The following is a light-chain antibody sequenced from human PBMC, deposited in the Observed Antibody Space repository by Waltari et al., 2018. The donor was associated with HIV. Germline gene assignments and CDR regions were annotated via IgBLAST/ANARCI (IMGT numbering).Light chain of an antibody. CDR2: YAS. CDR3: QQASFFPLT. Sequence: DIQMTQSPSSVSGSVGDRVTLTCRASQDISNSLAWYQQRPGKAPKLLIYYASNLQTGVPSRFSGSGSGTDFTLTISSLQPEDFATYYCQQASFFPLTFGPGTKVEVK. CDR1: QDISNS. V-gene: IGKV1-12*01. J-gene: IGKJ3*01.